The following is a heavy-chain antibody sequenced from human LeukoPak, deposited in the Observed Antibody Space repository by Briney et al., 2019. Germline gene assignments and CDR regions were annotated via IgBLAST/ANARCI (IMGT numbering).Heavy chain of an antibody. J-gene: IGHJ4*02. D-gene: IGHD5-18*01. Sequence: PGGSLRLSCAASGFTFSSYGMHWVRQAPGKGLEWVAVRWYDGSNKYYADSVKGRFTISRDNSKNTLYLQMNSLRAEDTAVYYCAAVRGYSYGQFDYWGQGTLVTVSS. CDR3: AAVRGYSYGQFDY. CDR1: GFTFSSYG. V-gene: IGHV3-33*01. CDR2: RWYDGSNK.